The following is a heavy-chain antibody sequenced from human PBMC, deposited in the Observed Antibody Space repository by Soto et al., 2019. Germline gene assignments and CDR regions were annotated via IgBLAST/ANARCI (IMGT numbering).Heavy chain of an antibody. V-gene: IGHV1-46*03. J-gene: IGHJ3*02. CDR3: VRTIQDSSGWYAFDI. D-gene: IGHD6-19*01. Sequence: ASVKVSCKASGYTFTSYYMHWVRQAPGQGLEWMGIINPSGGSTSYAQKFQGRVTMTRDTSTSTVYMELSSLRSEDTAVYYCVRTIQDSSGWYAFDIWGQGTMVTVSS. CDR1: GYTFTSYY. CDR2: INPSGGST.